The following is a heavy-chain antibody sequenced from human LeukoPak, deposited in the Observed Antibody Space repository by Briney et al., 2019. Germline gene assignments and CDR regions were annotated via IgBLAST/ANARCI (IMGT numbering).Heavy chain of an antibody. CDR3: ANIHGDYVY. CDR1: GYTLTELS. D-gene: IGHD4-17*01. V-gene: IGHV1-69*13. J-gene: IGHJ4*02. CDR2: IIPIFGTA. Sequence: ASVKVSCKVSGYTLTELSMHWVRQAPGKGLEWMGGIIPIFGTANYAQKFQGRVTITADESTSTAYMELSSLRSEDTAVYYCANIHGDYVYWGQGTLVTVSS.